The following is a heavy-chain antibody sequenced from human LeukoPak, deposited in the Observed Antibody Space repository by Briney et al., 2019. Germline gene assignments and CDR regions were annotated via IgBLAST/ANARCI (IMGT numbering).Heavy chain of an antibody. V-gene: IGHV3-11*01. D-gene: IGHD3-9*01. Sequence: GGSLRLSCAASGFTFSTYAMSWARQAPGKGLEWISYISRSGDTLYYADSVEGRFTISRDNAKNSLFLQMNSLRADDTAVYYCAREVVIFPDYYYYGMDVWGQGTTVTVSS. CDR2: ISRSGDTL. J-gene: IGHJ6*02. CDR1: GFTFSTYA. CDR3: AREVVIFPDYYYYGMDV.